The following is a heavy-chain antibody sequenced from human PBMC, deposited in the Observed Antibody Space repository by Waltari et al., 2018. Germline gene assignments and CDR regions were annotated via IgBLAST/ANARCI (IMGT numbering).Heavy chain of an antibody. D-gene: IGHD3-22*01. CDR2: MNPNSGNT. CDR3: ARGLGGYYDSSGYYLGY. CDR1: GYTFTSYD. V-gene: IGHV1-8*01. J-gene: IGHJ4*02. Sequence: QVQLVQSGAEVKKPGASVKVSCKASGYTFTSYDINWVRTGNGKGLEWMGWMNPNSGNTGYAQKFQGRVTMTRNTSISTAYMELSSLRSEDTAVYYCARGLGGYYDSSGYYLGYWGQGTLVTVSS.